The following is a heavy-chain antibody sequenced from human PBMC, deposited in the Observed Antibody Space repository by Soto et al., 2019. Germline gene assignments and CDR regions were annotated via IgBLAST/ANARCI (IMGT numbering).Heavy chain of an antibody. Sequence: PSGTLSLTCAVYGGSFSGYYWSWIRQPPGKGLEWIGEINHSGSTNYNPSLKSRVTISVDTSKNQFSLKLSSVTAADTAVYYCARARPYTLTVEYQLPSPNTKTYYYGMDVWGQGTTVTVSS. CDR1: GGSFSGYY. CDR2: INHSGST. CDR3: ARARPYTLTVEYQLPSPNTKTYYYGMDV. J-gene: IGHJ6*02. D-gene: IGHD2-2*01. V-gene: IGHV4-34*01.